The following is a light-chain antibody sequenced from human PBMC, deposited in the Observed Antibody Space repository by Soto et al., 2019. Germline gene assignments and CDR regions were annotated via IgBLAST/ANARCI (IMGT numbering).Light chain of an antibody. CDR3: QQYYRSCT. J-gene: IGKJ2*02. Sequence: DIKLTQSPSTLSASVGDRVTITCRASQSVTDWLAWYQLKPGKATKLLIYDASSLESGVPSRFSGSGFGIEFSLTISSLQPDDFATYDYQQYYRSCTFGQGTKVEIK. CDR1: QSVTDW. CDR2: DAS. V-gene: IGKV1-5*01.